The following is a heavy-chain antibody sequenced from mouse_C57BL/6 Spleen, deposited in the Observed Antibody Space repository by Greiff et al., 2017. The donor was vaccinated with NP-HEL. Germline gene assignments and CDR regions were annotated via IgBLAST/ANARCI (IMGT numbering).Heavy chain of an antibody. J-gene: IGHJ3*01. D-gene: IGHD1-1*01. Sequence: VQLQQSGAELARPGASVKMSCKASGYTFTSYTMHWVKQRPGQGLEWIGYINPSSGYTKYNQKFKDKATLTADKSSSTAYMQLSSLTSEDSAVYYCARPITTVVATKEFAYWGQGTLVTVSA. CDR2: INPSSGYT. CDR3: ARPITTVVATKEFAY. CDR1: GYTFTSYT. V-gene: IGHV1-4*01.